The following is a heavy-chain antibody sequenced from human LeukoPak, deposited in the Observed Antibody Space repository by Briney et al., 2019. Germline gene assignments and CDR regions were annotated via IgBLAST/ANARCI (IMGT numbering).Heavy chain of an antibody. CDR1: GFTFSNAW. V-gene: IGHV3-15*01. CDR3: TTCWPGFVPYYYYYYYMDV. CDR2: IKSKTDGGTT. J-gene: IGHJ6*03. Sequence: PGGSLRLSCAASGFTFSNAWMSWVRQAPGKGLEWVGRIKSKTDGGTTDYAAPVKGRFTISRDDSKDTLYLQMNSLKTEDTAVYYCTTCWPGFVPYYYYYYYMDVWGKGTTVTVSS. D-gene: IGHD3/OR15-3a*01.